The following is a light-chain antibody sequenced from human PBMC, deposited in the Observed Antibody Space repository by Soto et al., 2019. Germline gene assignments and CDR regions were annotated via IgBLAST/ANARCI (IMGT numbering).Light chain of an antibody. CDR1: SSDVGGYNF. CDR3: CSYAGSYTWL. V-gene: IGLV2-11*01. J-gene: IGLJ3*02. Sequence: QSALTQPRSVSGSPGQSVTISCTGTSSDVGGYNFVSWYQQHPGKAPKLMIYDVSKRPSWVPDRFSGSKSGNTASLTISGLQAEDEADYDCCSYAGSYTWLFGGGTKLTVL. CDR2: DVS.